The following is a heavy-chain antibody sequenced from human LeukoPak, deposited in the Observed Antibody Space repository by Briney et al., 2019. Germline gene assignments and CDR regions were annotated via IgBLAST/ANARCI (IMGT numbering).Heavy chain of an antibody. D-gene: IGHD3-3*01. CDR2: INPSGSST. J-gene: IGHJ5*02. Sequence: ASVKVSCKASGYTFTSYYMHWVRQAPGQGLEWMGIINPSGSSTSYAQKFQGRVTMTRDTSTSTVYMELSSLRSEDTAMYYCVTNFWSASNRCDPWGQGTLVTVSS. CDR3: VTNFWSASNRCDP. V-gene: IGHV1-46*03. CDR1: GYTFTSYY.